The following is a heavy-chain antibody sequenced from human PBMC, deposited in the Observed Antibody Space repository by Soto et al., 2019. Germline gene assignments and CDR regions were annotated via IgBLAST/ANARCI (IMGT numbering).Heavy chain of an antibody. Sequence: GGSLRLSCAASGFTFSNAWMSWVRQAPGKGLEWVGRIKSKTDGGTTDYAAPVKGRFTISRDDSKNTLYLQMNSLKTEDTAVYYCTTSSGGSSRDAFDIWGQGTMVTVSS. V-gene: IGHV3-15*01. CDR2: IKSKTDGGTT. D-gene: IGHD2-15*01. CDR3: TTSSGGSSRDAFDI. J-gene: IGHJ3*02. CDR1: GFTFSNAW.